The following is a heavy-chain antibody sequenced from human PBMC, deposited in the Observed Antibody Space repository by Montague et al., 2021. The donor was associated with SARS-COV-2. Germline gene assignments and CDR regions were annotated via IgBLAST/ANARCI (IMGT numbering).Heavy chain of an antibody. CDR1: GFTFSVYG. Sequence: SLRLSCAASGFTFSVYGMNWVRQAPGKGLEWVSYISGGGACTHYADSVKGRFTISRDNAKNSLYLQMNSLRVEDTAVYYCARTWKYQPIDYWGQGTLVTVSS. D-gene: IGHD2-2*01. CDR3: ARTWKYQPIDY. J-gene: IGHJ4*02. CDR2: ISGGGACT. V-gene: IGHV3-21*01.